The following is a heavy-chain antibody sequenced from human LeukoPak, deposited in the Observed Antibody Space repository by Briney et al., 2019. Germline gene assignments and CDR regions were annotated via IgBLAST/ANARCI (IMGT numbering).Heavy chain of an antibody. CDR2: IWPGDSDT. J-gene: IGHJ4*02. CDR3: ARFDLDIVASAFDY. CDR1: GYSFTNYW. V-gene: IGHV5-51*01. Sequence: GESLKISCKGSGYSFTNYWIGWVRQMPGKGLEWMGIIWPGDSDTRYSPSFQGQVTISADKSINTAYLQWSSLKASDSAMYYCARFDLDIVASAFDYWGQGTLVTVSS. D-gene: IGHD5-12*01.